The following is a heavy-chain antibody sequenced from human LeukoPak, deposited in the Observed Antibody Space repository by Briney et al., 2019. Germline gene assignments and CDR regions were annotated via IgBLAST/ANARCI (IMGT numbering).Heavy chain of an antibody. J-gene: IGHJ4*02. D-gene: IGHD3-22*01. Sequence: ASVKVSCKASGYAFITYDINWVRQAPGQGLEWMGWINPNSGGTNYAQKFQGRVTMTRDTSISTAYMELSRLRSDDTAVYYCARDHYYDSTFDYWGQGTLVTVSS. CDR2: INPNSGGT. V-gene: IGHV1-2*02. CDR3: ARDHYYDSTFDY. CDR1: GYAFITYD.